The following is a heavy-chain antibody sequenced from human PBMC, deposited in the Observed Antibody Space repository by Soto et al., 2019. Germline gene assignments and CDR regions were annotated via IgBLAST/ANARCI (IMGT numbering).Heavy chain of an antibody. J-gene: IGHJ3*02. Sequence: QVQLQESGPGLVKPSETLSLTCTVSGGSISSYYWSWIRQPAGKGLEWIGRIYTSGSTNYNPSLKSRVTMSVDTSKNQFSLKLSSVTAADTAVYYCARDRPRRYYYDKNDAFDIWGQGTMVIVSS. CDR2: IYTSGST. CDR1: GGSISSYY. V-gene: IGHV4-4*07. D-gene: IGHD3-22*01. CDR3: ARDRPRRYYYDKNDAFDI.